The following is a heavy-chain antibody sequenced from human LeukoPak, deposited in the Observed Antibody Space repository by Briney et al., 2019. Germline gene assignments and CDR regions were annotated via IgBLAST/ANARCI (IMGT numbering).Heavy chain of an antibody. D-gene: IGHD3-10*01. CDR2: INWNGGST. Sequence: GGSLRLSCAASGFTFDDYGMSWVRQAPGKGLEWVSGINWNGGSTGYADSVKGRFTISRDNAKNSLYLQMNSLRAEDTALYYCARGGDYYGSGSYDYWGQGTLVTVSP. CDR1: GFTFDDYG. CDR3: ARGGDYYGSGSYDY. J-gene: IGHJ4*02. V-gene: IGHV3-20*04.